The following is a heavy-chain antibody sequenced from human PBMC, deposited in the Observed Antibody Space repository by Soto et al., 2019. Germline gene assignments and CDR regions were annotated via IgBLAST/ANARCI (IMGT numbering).Heavy chain of an antibody. CDR3: AKEVRGYTYGLRLDY. Sequence: HPGGSLRLSCAASGFTFSSYSMNWVRQAPGKGLEWVSAIGGGGSTTFYPDSVKGHFTISRDNSRDTLYLQMNSLRAEDTAVYYCAKEVRGYTYGLRLDYWGQGTLVTVSS. D-gene: IGHD5-18*01. CDR2: IGGGGSTT. J-gene: IGHJ4*02. CDR1: GFTFSSYS. V-gene: IGHV3-23*01.